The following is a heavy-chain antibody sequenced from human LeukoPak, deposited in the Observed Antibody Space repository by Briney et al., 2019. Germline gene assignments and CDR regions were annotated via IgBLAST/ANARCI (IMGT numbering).Heavy chain of an antibody. D-gene: IGHD3-3*01. CDR1: GYTFTSYG. V-gene: IGHV1-18*01. CDR3: ARGYDFWSGYPVFQH. J-gene: IGHJ1*01. CDR2: ISAYNGNT. Sequence: ASVKVSRKASGYTFTSYGISWVRQAPGQGLEWMGWISAYNGNTNYAQKLQGRVTMTTDTSTSTAYMELRSLRSDDTAVYYCARGYDFWSGYPVFQHWGQGTLVTVSS.